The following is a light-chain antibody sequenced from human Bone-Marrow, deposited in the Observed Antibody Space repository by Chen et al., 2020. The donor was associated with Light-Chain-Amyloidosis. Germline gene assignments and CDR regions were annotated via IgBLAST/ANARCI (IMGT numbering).Light chain of an antibody. V-gene: IGLV1-47*02. J-gene: IGLJ3*02. Sequence: QSVLTQPPSASGTRGQRVTISCSGSSSNIGPNSVFWYQQLPGTAPKLLIYSTHQRPSGVPARFSGSKSGTSASLAIIGLRSEDEADYYCAAWDDSLSGWVFGGGTKLTVL. CDR3: AAWDDSLSGWV. CDR2: STH. CDR1: SSNIGPNS.